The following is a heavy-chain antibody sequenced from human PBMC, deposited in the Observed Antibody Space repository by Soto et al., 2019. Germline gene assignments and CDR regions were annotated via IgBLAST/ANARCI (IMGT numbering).Heavy chain of an antibody. Sequence: SGPTRVNTPEALRLSCTVAGFSLSNARMGVSWIRQPPGKALEWLAHIFSNDEKSYSTSLKSRLTISKDTSKSQVVLTMTNMDPVDTATYYCARAPPGSYFDYSGQGTLVTVSS. CDR1: GFSLSNARMG. V-gene: IGHV2-26*01. CDR2: IFSNDEK. CDR3: ARAPPGSYFDY. J-gene: IGHJ4*02. D-gene: IGHD1-26*01.